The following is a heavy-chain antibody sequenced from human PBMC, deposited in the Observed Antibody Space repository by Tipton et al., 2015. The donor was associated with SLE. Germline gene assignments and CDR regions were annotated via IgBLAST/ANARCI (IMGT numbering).Heavy chain of an antibody. D-gene: IGHD3/OR15-3a*01. J-gene: IGHJ4*02. Sequence: SLRLSCAASGFTFGDYALNWVRQAPGKGLEWVGLIRSKTYGETTDYAASVKGRFTISRDDFKSIAYLQMNSLKTEDTAVYYCTRGTYYDFVTGCQNCFDFWGQGTLVTVSS. CDR3: TRGTYYDFVTGCQNCFDF. CDR2: IRSKTYGETT. CDR1: GFTFGDYA. V-gene: IGHV3-49*04.